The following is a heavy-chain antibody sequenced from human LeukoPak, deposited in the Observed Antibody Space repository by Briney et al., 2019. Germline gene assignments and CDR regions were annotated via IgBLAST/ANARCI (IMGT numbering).Heavy chain of an antibody. D-gene: IGHD2-21*02. CDR2: ISSSSSRI. CDR1: GFTFSSHT. J-gene: IGHJ3*02. Sequence: GGSLRLSCAASGFTFSSHTMNWVRQAPGKGLEWVSYISSSSSRIYYADSVKGRFTISRDNAKNSLYLQMNSLRDEDTAVYYCARGLIYCGGDCYRVFDIWGQGTMVTVSS. V-gene: IGHV3-48*02. CDR3: ARGLIYCGGDCYRVFDI.